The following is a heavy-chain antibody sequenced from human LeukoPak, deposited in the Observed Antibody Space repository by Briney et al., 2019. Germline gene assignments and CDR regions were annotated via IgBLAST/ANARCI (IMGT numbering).Heavy chain of an antibody. CDR1: GFSFSSYT. Sequence: PGGSLRLSCAASGFSFSSYTMNWVRQAPGKGLEWVSSISSRSTYIYYADSLKGRFTISRDNAKNSLYLQMNSLRAEDTAVYYCAELGITMIGGVWGKGTTVTISS. V-gene: IGHV3-21*01. D-gene: IGHD3-10*02. CDR3: AELGITMIGGV. J-gene: IGHJ6*04. CDR2: ISSRSTYI.